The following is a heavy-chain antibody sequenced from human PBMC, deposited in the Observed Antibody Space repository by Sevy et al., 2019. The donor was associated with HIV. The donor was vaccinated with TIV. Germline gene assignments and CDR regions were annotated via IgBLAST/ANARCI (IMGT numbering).Heavy chain of an antibody. CDR2: ISSSSNYI. V-gene: IGHV3-21*01. J-gene: IGHJ3*02. CDR3: ARPYGSGSWEAFDI. D-gene: IGHD3-10*01. Sequence: GGSLRLSCAASGFTFSTYTMNWVRQAPGKGLEWVSSISSSSNYIYYADSVKGRFTISRDNAKNSLYPQMNSLRAEDTALYYCARPYGSGSWEAFDIWGQGTMVTVSS. CDR1: GFTFSTYT.